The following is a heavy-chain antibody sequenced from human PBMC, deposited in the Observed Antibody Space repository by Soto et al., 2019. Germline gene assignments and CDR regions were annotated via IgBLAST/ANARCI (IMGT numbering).Heavy chain of an antibody. D-gene: IGHD4-17*01. J-gene: IGHJ5*02. CDR1: GFSFSSHG. Sequence: QVQLVGSGGGVVQPGRSLRLSCEASGFSFSSHGMHWVRQAPGKGLEWLAVISYDGNNKYYADSVKGRFSISRDNYKNTSYLQMNSLRAEDTAVYYCAKDHLPTTITTPWFDPWGQGTLVTVSS. CDR2: ISYDGNNK. CDR3: AKDHLPTTITTPWFDP. V-gene: IGHV3-30*18.